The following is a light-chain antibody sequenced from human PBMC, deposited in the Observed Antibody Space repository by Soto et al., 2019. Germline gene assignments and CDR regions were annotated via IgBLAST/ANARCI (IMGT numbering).Light chain of an antibody. CDR2: DVN. V-gene: IGLV2-11*01. J-gene: IGLJ2*01. CDR1: SSDVGGYNY. Sequence: QSALTQPCSVSGSPGQSVTISCTGTSSDVGGYNYVSWYQQHPGKAPQLLIYDVNKRPSGVPDRFSGSKSGNTASLTISGLHANDEADYYGCPSAGSYTVVFGGGTKLTVL. CDR3: CPSAGSYTVV.